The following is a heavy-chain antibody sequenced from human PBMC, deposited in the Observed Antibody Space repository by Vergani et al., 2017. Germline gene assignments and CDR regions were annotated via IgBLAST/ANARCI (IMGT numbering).Heavy chain of an antibody. J-gene: IGHJ6*02. CDR1: GYTFTDHY. CDR2: VDPEDGET. Sequence: EVQLVLSGGEVKKPGATMKISCKVSGYTFTDHYMHWVKQAPGKGLEWMGLVDPEDGETIYAEKFKGRVTIAADTSTDTAHLELSSLRSEDTAVYYCATPQTVTTGGMEVWGQGTTVIVSS. CDR3: ATPQTVTTGGMEV. V-gene: IGHV1-69-2*01. D-gene: IGHD4-17*01.